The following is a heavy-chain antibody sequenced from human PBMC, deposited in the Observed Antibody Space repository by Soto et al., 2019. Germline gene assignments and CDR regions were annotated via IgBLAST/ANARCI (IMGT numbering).Heavy chain of an antibody. CDR1: GGSVSSGSYY. D-gene: IGHD2-21*01. Sequence: SETLSLTCTVSGGSVSSGSYYWGWIRQPPGKGLEFIANVYYSGGAHYNPSFKSRVTISVDTATNQVSLRMSSVTAADTAVYFCGRVVEGATRHTDFDSWGQGTLVTVSS. CDR3: GRVVEGATRHTDFDS. J-gene: IGHJ5*01. V-gene: IGHV4-39*01. CDR2: VYYSGGA.